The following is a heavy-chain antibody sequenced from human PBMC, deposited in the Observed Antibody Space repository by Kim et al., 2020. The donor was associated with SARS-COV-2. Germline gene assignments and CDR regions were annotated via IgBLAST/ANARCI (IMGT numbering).Heavy chain of an antibody. Sequence: SETLSLTCTVSGGSISSSSYYWGWIRQPPGKGLEWIGSIYYSGSTYYNPSLKSRVTISVDTSKNQFSLKLSSVTAADTAVYYCARELRWELPYYFDYWGQGTLVTVSS. CDR3: ARELRWELPYYFDY. CDR1: GGSISSSSYY. V-gene: IGHV4-39*07. CDR2: IYYSGST. D-gene: IGHD1-26*01. J-gene: IGHJ4*02.